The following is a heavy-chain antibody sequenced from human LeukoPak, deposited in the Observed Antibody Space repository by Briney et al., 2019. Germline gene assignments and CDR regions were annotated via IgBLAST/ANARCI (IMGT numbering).Heavy chain of an antibody. CDR3: ARGFLGITTLGNWFDP. CDR2: IYYSGST. D-gene: IGHD3-22*01. V-gene: IGHV4-31*03. CDR1: GGSISSGGYY. J-gene: IGHJ5*02. Sequence: SETLSLTCTVSGGSISSGGYYWSWIRHHPGKGLEWIGYIYYSGSTYYNPSRKSRVTISVDTSKNQFSLKLSSVTAADTAVYYCARGFLGITTLGNWFDPWGQGTLVTVSS.